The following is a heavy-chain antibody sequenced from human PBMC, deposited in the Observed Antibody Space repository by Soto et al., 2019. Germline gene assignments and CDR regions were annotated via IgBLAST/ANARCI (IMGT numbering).Heavy chain of an antibody. CDR1: GFTFSSYS. Sequence: PGGSLRLSCAASGFTFSSYSMNWVRQAPGKGLEWVSYISSNSSTIYYADSVKGRFTISRDNAKNSLHLQMNSLRDEDTAVYYCARVLLSFGEYREASDYWGQGTLVTVSS. CDR3: ARVLLSFGEYREASDY. V-gene: IGHV3-48*02. J-gene: IGHJ4*02. CDR2: ISSNSSTI. D-gene: IGHD3-10*01.